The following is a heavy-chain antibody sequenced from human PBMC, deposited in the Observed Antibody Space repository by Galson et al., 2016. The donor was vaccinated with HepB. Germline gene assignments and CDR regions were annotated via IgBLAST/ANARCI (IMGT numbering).Heavy chain of an antibody. D-gene: IGHD2/OR15-2a*01. CDR2: IISIFGTA. V-gene: IGHV1-69*13. CDR3: ARAGPCTTTSCGYFGVGV. Sequence: SVKVSCKASGGTFSSYAVTWVRQAPGQGLECIGGIISIFGTASYAQNFQGRVTITADESSSTAYMELSSLRSEDTAMYYCARAGPCTTTSCGYFGVGVWGQGTTVTVSS. CDR1: GGTFSSYA. J-gene: IGHJ6*02.